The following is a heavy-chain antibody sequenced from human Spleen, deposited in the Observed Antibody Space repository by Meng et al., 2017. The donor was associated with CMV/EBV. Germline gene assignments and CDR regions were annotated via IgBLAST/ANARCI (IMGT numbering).Heavy chain of an antibody. CDR2: IGNSGFTT. J-gene: IGHJ6*02. Sequence: GESLKISCAASGFTFSDYYMSWIRQAPGKGLEWVSYIGNSGFTTYYADSVKGRFTISRDNAKNSLYLQMHSLRAEDTAVYYCARSHDFRKLDVWGQGTTVTVSS. D-gene: IGHD4-11*01. CDR3: ARSHDFRKLDV. V-gene: IGHV3-11*04. CDR1: GFTFSDYY.